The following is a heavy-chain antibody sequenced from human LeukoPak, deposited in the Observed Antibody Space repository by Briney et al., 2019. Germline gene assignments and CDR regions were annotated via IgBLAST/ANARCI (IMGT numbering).Heavy chain of an antibody. Sequence: SETLSLTCAVYGGSFSGYYWSWIRQPPGKGLEWIGEINHSGSTNYNPSLKSRVTISVDTSKNQFSLKLSSVTAADTAVYYCARLKIFGVVIIKYDYWGQGTLVTVSS. J-gene: IGHJ4*02. CDR1: GGSFSGYY. D-gene: IGHD3-3*01. V-gene: IGHV4-34*01. CDR3: ARLKIFGVVIIKYDY. CDR2: INHSGST.